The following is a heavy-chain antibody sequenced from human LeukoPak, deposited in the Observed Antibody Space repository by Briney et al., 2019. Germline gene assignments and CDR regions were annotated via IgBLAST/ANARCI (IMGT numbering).Heavy chain of an antibody. V-gene: IGHV3-30*02. Sequence: GGSLRLSCAASGFTFSSYGMHWVRQAPGKGLEWVAFIRYDGSNKYYADSVEGRFTISRDNSKNTLYLQMNSLRAEDTAVYYCAKDYSTDILTGYYGPDYWGQGTLVTVSS. J-gene: IGHJ4*02. D-gene: IGHD3-9*01. CDR1: GFTFSSYG. CDR3: AKDYSTDILTGYYGPDY. CDR2: IRYDGSNK.